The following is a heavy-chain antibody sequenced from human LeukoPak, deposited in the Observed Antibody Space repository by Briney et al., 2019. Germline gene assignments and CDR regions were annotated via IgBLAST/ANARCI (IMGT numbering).Heavy chain of an antibody. D-gene: IGHD2-15*01. J-gene: IGHJ6*02. CDR3: ARDATYCRGSTCSYYGLDV. CDR1: GYTFTSYA. Sequence: GASVKVSCKASGYTFTSYAMHWVRQAPGQGLEWMVWMNAGNGNTKYSQKFQGRVSISRDTSATTAYMELSSLTSEDTAVYYCARDATYCRGSTCSYYGLDVWGQGTTVTVSS. CDR2: MNAGNGNT. V-gene: IGHV1-3*01.